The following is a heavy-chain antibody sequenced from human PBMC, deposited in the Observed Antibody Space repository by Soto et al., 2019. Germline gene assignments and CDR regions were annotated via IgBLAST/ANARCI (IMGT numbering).Heavy chain of an antibody. D-gene: IGHD1-1*01. CDR3: ARQNWNDLDYYYGMDV. CDR1: GGSISSGGYS. J-gene: IGHJ6*02. CDR2: IYHSGST. Sequence: PSETLSLTCAVSGGSISSGGYSWSWIRQPPGKGLEWIGYIYHSGSTYYNPSLKSRVTISVDRSKNQFSLKLSSVTAADTAVYYCARQNWNDLDYYYGMDVWGQGTTVTVSS. V-gene: IGHV4-30-2*01.